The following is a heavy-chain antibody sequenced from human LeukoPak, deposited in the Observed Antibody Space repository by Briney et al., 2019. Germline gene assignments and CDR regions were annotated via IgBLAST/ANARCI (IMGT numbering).Heavy chain of an antibody. CDR2: IYYSGST. D-gene: IGHD2-15*01. CDR3: ARVVGYCSGGSCYPEYYFDY. J-gene: IGHJ4*02. Sequence: KTSETLSLTCTVSGGSISSSSYYWGWIRQPPGKGLEWIGSIYYSGSTYYNPSLKSRVTISVDTSKNQFSLKLSSVTAADTAVYYCARVVGYCSGGSCYPEYYFDYWGQGTLVTVSS. V-gene: IGHV4-39*07. CDR1: GGSISSSSYY.